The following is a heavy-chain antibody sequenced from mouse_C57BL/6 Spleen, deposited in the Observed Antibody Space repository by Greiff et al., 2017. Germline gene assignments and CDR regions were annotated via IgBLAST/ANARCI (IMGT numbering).Heavy chain of an antibody. CDR2: INSDGGST. D-gene: IGHD1-1*01. CDR1: EYEFPSHD. J-gene: IGHJ3*01. CDR3: ARHEGSSPFAY. Sequence: VQLQQSGGGLVQPGESLKLSCESNEYEFPSHDMSWVRKTPEKRLELVAAINSDGGSTYHPDTMERRFIISRDNTKKTLYLQMGSLRSDDTALYYCARHEGSSPFAYWGQGTLVTVSA. V-gene: IGHV5-2*01.